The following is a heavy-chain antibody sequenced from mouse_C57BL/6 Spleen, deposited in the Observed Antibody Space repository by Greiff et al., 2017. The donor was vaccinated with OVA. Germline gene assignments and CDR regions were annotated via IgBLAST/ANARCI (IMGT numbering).Heavy chain of an antibody. CDR3: AREGNYYGSLDY. CDR1: GFTFSDYY. D-gene: IGHD1-1*01. V-gene: IGHV5-16*01. CDR2: INYDGSST. J-gene: IGHJ2*01. Sequence: EVKVEESEGGLVQPGSSMKLSCTASGFTFSDYYMAWVRQVPEKGLEWVANINYDGSSTYYLDSLKSRFIISRDNAKNILYLQMSSLKSEDTATYYCAREGNYYGSLDYWGQGTTLTVSS.